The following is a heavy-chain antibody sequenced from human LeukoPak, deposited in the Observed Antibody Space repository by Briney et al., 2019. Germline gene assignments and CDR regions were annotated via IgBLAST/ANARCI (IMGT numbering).Heavy chain of an antibody. J-gene: IGHJ4*02. Sequence: PGGSLRLSCAASGFTFSTYNMNWVRQAPGKGLEWVAFIRYDGSNKYYADSVKGRFTISRDNSKNTLYLQMNSLRAEDTAVYYCAKVSVRGVIIIPGGYFDYWGQGTLVTVSS. CDR2: IRYDGSNK. V-gene: IGHV3-30*02. D-gene: IGHD3-10*02. CDR1: GFTFSTYN. CDR3: AKVSVRGVIIIPGGYFDY.